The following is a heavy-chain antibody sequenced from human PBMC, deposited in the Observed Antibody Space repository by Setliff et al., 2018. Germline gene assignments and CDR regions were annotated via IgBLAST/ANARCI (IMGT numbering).Heavy chain of an antibody. D-gene: IGHD4-4*01. CDR1: GGSFSGYY. J-gene: IGHJ3*02. CDR2: IYYSGST. Sequence: PSETLSLTCAVYGGSFSGYYWSWIRQPPGKGLEWIGYIYYSGSTYYNPSLKSRVTISVDTSKNQFSLKLSSVTAADTAVYYCARDPLTTTVRHAFDIWGQGTMVTVSS. V-gene: IGHV4-34*09. CDR3: ARDPLTTTVRHAFDI.